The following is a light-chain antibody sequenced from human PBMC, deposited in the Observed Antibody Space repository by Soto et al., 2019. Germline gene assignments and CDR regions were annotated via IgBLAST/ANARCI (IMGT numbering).Light chain of an antibody. CDR2: TVS. CDR3: QQGKTFPFT. CDR1: HGVSGW. Sequence: IQMTQSPRSVSASVGDTVTLSCQTSHGVSGWLAWYQQKPGKAPTLLIYTVSNLQSGVPSRFSGSGSGTDFSLTITNLQPEDFATYFRQQGKTFPFTFGPGTKVEVK. J-gene: IGKJ3*01. V-gene: IGKV1-12*01.